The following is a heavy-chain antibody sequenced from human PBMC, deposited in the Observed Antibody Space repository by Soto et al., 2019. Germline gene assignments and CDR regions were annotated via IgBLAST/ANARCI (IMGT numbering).Heavy chain of an antibody. J-gene: IGHJ4*02. CDR1: GGSISSSSYY. CDR2: IYYSGST. Sequence: SETLSLTCTVSGGSISSSSYYWGWIRQPPGKGLEWIGSIYYSGSTYYNPSLKSRVTISVDTSKNQFSLKLSSVTAADTAVYYCARRRYYDFWSGYSNYFDYWGQGTLVTVSS. CDR3: ARRRYYDFWSGYSNYFDY. D-gene: IGHD3-3*01. V-gene: IGHV4-39*01.